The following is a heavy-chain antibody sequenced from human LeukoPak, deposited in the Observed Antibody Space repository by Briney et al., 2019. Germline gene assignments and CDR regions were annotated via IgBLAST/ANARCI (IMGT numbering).Heavy chain of an antibody. Sequence: SETLSLTCAVYGGSFSGYYWSWIRQPSGKGLEWIGEINHSGSTNYNPSLKSRVTISVDTSKNQFSLKLSSVTAADTAVYYCARGSRPSDYWGQGTLVTVSS. CDR1: GGSFSGYY. J-gene: IGHJ4*02. CDR3: ARGSRPSDY. CDR2: INHSGST. V-gene: IGHV4-34*01.